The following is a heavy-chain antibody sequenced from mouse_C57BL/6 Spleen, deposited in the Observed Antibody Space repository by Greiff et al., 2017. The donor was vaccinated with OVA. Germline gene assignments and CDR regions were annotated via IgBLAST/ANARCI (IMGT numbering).Heavy chain of an antibody. CDR2: IYPGDGDT. D-gene: IGHD2-4*01. CDR3: ARRVYYDYDEGGYFDY. Sequence: VQRVESGAELVKPGASVKISCKASGYAFSSYWMNWVKQRPGKGLEWIGQIYPGDGDTNYNGKFKGKATLTADKSSSTAYMQLSSLTSEDSAVYFCARRVYYDYDEGGYFDYWGQGTTLTVSS. V-gene: IGHV1-80*01. CDR1: GYAFSSYW. J-gene: IGHJ2*01.